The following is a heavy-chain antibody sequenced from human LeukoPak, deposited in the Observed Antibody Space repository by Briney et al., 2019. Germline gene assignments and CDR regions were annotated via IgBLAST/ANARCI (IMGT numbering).Heavy chain of an antibody. CDR1: GGSFSGYY. J-gene: IGHJ4*02. D-gene: IGHD3-22*01. V-gene: IGHV3-23*01. CDR3: AKEPGYYYDSSGYCDY. Sequence: PSETLSLTCAVYGGSFSGYYWSWIRQPPGKGLEWVSAISGSGGSTYYTDSVKGRFTISRDNSKNTLYLQMNSLRAEDTAVYYCAKEPGYYYDSSGYCDYWGQGTLVTVSS. CDR2: ISGSGGST.